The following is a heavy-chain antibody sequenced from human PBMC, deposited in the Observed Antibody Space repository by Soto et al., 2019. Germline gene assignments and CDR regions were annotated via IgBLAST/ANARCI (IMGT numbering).Heavy chain of an antibody. V-gene: IGHV3-33*01. CDR1: GFTFSSYG. Sequence: GGSLRLSCAASGFTFSSYGMHWVRQAPGKGLEWVAVIWYDGSNKYYADSVKGRFTISRDNSKNTLYLQMNSLRAEDTAVYYCARGGGNFLYCSGGSCYDWLRGGAAHPSENWFDPWGQGTLVTVSS. CDR2: IWYDGSNK. D-gene: IGHD2-15*01. CDR3: ARGGGNFLYCSGGSCYDWLRGGAAHPSENWFDP. J-gene: IGHJ5*02.